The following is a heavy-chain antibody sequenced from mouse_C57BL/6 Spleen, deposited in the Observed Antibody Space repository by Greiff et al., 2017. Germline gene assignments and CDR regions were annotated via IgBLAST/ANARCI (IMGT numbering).Heavy chain of an antibody. CDR3: TRRIYYGSSYWYFDV. J-gene: IGHJ1*03. V-gene: IGHV5-9-1*02. CDR2: ISSGGDYI. Sequence: EVKVVESGEGLVKPGGSLKLSCAASGFTFSRYAMSWVRQTPEKRLEWVAYISSGGDYIYYADTVKGRFTISRDNARNTLYLQMSSLKSEDTAMYYCTRRIYYGSSYWYFDVWGTGTTVTVSS. CDR1: GFTFSRYA. D-gene: IGHD1-1*01.